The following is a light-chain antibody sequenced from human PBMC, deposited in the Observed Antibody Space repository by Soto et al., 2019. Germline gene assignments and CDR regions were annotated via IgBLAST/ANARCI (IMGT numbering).Light chain of an antibody. CDR1: QGIRND. J-gene: IGKJ1*01. CDR2: AAS. V-gene: IGKV1-6*01. CDR3: LQDYNYPWT. Sequence: IQMTQSPASLSASLGDRVTITCRASQGIRNDLGWYQQKPGKAPKLLMYAASTLQSGVPSRFSGSGSGTGFTLTISSLQPEDCETYYCLQDYNYPWTFGQGTKVDIK.